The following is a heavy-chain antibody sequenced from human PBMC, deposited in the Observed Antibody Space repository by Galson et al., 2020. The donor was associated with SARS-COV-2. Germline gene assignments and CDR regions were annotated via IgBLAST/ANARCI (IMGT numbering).Heavy chain of an antibody. D-gene: IGHD5-18*01. Sequence: GGSLRLSCAASGFTFSGYAMTWVRQAPGKGLEWVSGISNSGGTTYYADSVRGRFTISRDNSKNTLYLQMNSLKDEDTAVYYCAKETQIWLVNAFETWCQETMVTVSP. V-gene: IGHV3-23*01. CDR3: AKETQIWLVNAFET. J-gene: IGHJ3*02. CDR1: GFTFSGYA. CDR2: ISNSGGTT.